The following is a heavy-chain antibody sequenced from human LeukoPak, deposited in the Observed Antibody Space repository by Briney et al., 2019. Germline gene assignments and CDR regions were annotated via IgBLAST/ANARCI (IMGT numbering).Heavy chain of an antibody. D-gene: IGHD6-13*01. Sequence: GGALHFPSSAACFPFNSYGMDWGRPAPGKGGEGGAFLRYDGSNKYYADSVKRRFNNSRDNSKNTLYLQMNSLRAEDTAVYYCAKDRSQLVPNYSDSAGQGTLVTVSS. CDR2: LRYDGSNK. CDR3: AKDRSQLVPNYSDS. V-gene: IGHV3-30*02. CDR1: CFPFNSYG. J-gene: IGHJ4*02.